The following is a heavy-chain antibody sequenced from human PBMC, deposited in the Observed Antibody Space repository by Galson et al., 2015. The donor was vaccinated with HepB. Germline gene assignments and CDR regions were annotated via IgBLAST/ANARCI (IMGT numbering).Heavy chain of an antibody. CDR3: ARGSPKYCSSTSCYDEGGPHYYMDV. CDR1: GGTFSSYA. Sequence: SVKVSCKASGGTFSSYAISWVRQAPGQGLEWMGGIIPILGIANYAQKFQGRVTITADKSTSTAYMELSSLRSEDTAVYYCARGSPKYCSSTSCYDEGGPHYYMDVWGKGTTVTVSS. V-gene: IGHV1-69*10. D-gene: IGHD2-2*01. CDR2: IIPILGIA. J-gene: IGHJ6*03.